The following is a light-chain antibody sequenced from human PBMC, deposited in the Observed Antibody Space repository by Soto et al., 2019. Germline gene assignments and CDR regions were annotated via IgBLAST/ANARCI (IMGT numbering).Light chain of an antibody. CDR3: QQYNSYSLT. CDR2: DAY. Sequence: ILMTQSPSILYASVGDRVTITCRASQIISSRLAWYQQKPGKAPKLLIYDAYNLESGVPSRFSGSGSGTEFTLTISSLQPDDFATYYCQQYNSYSLTLGGGTKVDIK. V-gene: IGKV1-5*01. CDR1: QIISSR. J-gene: IGKJ4*01.